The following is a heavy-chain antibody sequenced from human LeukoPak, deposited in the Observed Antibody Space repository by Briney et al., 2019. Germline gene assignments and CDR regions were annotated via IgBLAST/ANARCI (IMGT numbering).Heavy chain of an antibody. Sequence: SETLSLTCTVSGGSINTYYWSWIRQPPGKGLEWIGCINYSGTTNYNPSLKNRVTISVDTSKNHFSLRLTSVTAADTAVYYCARDPRLYCSGSSCFQSYYFYLWGLGALVTVSS. D-gene: IGHD2-15*01. CDR1: GGSINTYY. V-gene: IGHV4-59*01. CDR2: INYSGTT. CDR3: ARDPRLYCSGSSCFQSYYFYL. J-gene: IGHJ2*01.